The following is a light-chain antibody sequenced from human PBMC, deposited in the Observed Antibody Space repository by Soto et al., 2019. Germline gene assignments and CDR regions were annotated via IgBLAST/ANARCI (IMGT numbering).Light chain of an antibody. Sequence: EVVLTQSPVTLSLSPGERATLSCRASQSFRGLLAWYQQKPGQAPRLLIYDAYNRATGIPPRFSGSGSGTDFTLTISSLEPEDFAVYYCQQRHMWPLTFGQGTRLEIK. CDR2: DAY. CDR3: QQRHMWPLT. J-gene: IGKJ5*01. CDR1: QSFRGL. V-gene: IGKV3-11*01.